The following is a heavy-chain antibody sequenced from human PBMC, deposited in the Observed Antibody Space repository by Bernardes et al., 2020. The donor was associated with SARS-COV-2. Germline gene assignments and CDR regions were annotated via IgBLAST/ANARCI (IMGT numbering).Heavy chain of an antibody. CDR3: ARGDAIFGVVKLLDP. CDR1: GGSISSYY. Sequence: SETLSLTCTVSGGSISSYYWSWIRQPPGKGLEWIGYIYYSGSTNYNPSLKSRVTISVDTSKNQSSLKLSSVTAADTAVYYCARGDAIFGVVKLLDPWGQGTLVTVSS. D-gene: IGHD3-3*01. V-gene: IGHV4-59*01. J-gene: IGHJ5*02. CDR2: IYYSGST.